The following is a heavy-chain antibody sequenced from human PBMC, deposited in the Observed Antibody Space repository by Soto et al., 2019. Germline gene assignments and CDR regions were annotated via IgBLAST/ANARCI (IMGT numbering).Heavy chain of an antibody. CDR3: AREAAAAGTLLPYYGMDV. Sequence: ASVKVSCKASGYTFTGYYMHWVRQAPGQGLEWMGWINPNSGGTNYAQKFQGWVTMTRDTSISTAYMELSGLRSDDTAVYYCAREAAAAGTLLPYYGMDVWGKGTTVTVSS. J-gene: IGHJ6*04. CDR1: GYTFTGYY. D-gene: IGHD6-13*01. CDR2: INPNSGGT. V-gene: IGHV1-2*04.